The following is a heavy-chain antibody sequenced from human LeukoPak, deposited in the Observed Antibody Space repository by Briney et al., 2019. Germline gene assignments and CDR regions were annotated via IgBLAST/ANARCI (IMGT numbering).Heavy chain of an antibody. Sequence: GGSLRLSCAASGFTFRSHGMHWVRQAPGKGLEWVSLIWYDGSKKCYADSVKGRFTISRDDSKNTVYLQMNSLRAEDTAVYYCARDLSYGSKADWGQGTLVTVSS. CDR1: GFTFRSHG. J-gene: IGHJ4*02. CDR2: IWYDGSKK. CDR3: ARDLSYGSKAD. V-gene: IGHV3-33*01. D-gene: IGHD3-10*01.